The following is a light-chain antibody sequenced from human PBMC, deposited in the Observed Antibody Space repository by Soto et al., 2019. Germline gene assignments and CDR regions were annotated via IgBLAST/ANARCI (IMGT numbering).Light chain of an antibody. CDR3: SSYSSSSTPYV. J-gene: IGLJ1*01. CDR2: DVS. CDR1: SSDVGGYKY. Sequence: SLLTQPASVSGSPGQSITLSCPGTSSDVGGYKYVSWYQQHPGKAPKLLIYDVSNRPSGVSNRFSGSKSGNTASLTISGLQAEDEADYYCSSYSSSSTPYVFGTGTKVTVL. V-gene: IGLV2-14*01.